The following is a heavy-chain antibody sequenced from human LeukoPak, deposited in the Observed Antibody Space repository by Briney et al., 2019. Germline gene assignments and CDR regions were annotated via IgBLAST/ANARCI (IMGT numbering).Heavy chain of an antibody. CDR2: ISYDGSNK. CDR1: GFTFSSYG. Sequence: GGSLRLSCAASGFTFSSYGMHWVRQAPGKGLEWVAVISYDGSNKYYADSVKGRFTISRDNSKNTLYLRMNSLRAEGTAVYYCAKDSSGIAVAGTGYYYGMDVWGKGTTVTVSS. J-gene: IGHJ6*04. D-gene: IGHD6-19*01. CDR3: AKDSSGIAVAGTGYYYGMDV. V-gene: IGHV3-30*18.